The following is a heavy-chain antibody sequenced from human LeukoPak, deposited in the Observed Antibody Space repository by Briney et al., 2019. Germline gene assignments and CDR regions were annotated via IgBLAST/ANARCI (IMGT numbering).Heavy chain of an antibody. CDR1: GYSFTSYW. Sequence: GESLKISCKGSGYSFTSYWIGWVRQMPGKGLEWMGIIYPGDSDTRYSPSFQGQVTISADKSISTAYLQWSSLKASDTAMYYCARGIMITFGGVTLDYWGQGTLVTASS. J-gene: IGHJ4*02. CDR3: ARGIMITFGGVTLDY. D-gene: IGHD3-16*01. CDR2: IYPGDSDT. V-gene: IGHV5-51*01.